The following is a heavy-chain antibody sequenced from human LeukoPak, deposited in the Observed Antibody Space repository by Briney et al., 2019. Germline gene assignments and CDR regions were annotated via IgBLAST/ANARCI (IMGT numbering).Heavy chain of an antibody. V-gene: IGHV3-21*01. Sequence: GGSLRLSCAASGFTFSSYSMNWVRQAPGKGLEWVSSISSCGNYIYYADLVKGRFTISTDNAKNSLYLQMNSLRAEDTAVYYCARLAAPRIAVAGYFDSWGQGALVTVSS. CDR1: GFTFSSYS. CDR3: ARLAAPRIAVAGYFDS. D-gene: IGHD6-19*01. CDR2: ISSCGNYI. J-gene: IGHJ4*02.